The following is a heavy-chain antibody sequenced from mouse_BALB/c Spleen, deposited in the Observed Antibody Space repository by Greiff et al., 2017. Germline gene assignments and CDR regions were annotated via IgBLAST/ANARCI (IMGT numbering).Heavy chain of an antibody. CDR2: IDPETGGT. D-gene: IGHD2-1*01. CDR3: TGDYFGNYEFAY. J-gene: IGHJ3*01. V-gene: IGHV1-15*01. Sequence: QVQLQQSGAELVRPGASVTLSCKASGYTFTDYEMHWVKQTPVHGLEWIGAIDPETGGTAYNQKFKGKATLTADKSSSTAYMELRSLTSEDSAVYYCTGDYFGNYEFAYWGQGTLVTVSA. CDR1: GYTFTDYE.